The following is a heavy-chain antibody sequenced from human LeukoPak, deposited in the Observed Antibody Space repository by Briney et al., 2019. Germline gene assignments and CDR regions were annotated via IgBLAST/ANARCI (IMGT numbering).Heavy chain of an antibody. CDR2: IYYSGST. D-gene: IGHD3-10*01. CDR1: GGSISSGDYY. Sequence: PSETLSLTCTVSGGSISSGDYYWSWIRQPPGKGLEWIGFIYYSGSTYYNPSLKSRVTISVDTSKNQFSLKLSSVTAADTAVYYCARGTLTMVRGDTTNWFDPWGQGTLVTVSS. V-gene: IGHV4-30-4*01. CDR3: ARGTLTMVRGDTTNWFDP. J-gene: IGHJ5*02.